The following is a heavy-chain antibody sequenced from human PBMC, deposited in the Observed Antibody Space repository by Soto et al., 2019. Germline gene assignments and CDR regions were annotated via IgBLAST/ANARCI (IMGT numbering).Heavy chain of an antibody. CDR2: ITTSSAYI. CDR1: GFTFNTFT. D-gene: IGHD2-21*01. V-gene: IGHV3-21*01. Sequence: EVQLVESGGGRVKPGGSLRLSCAASGFTFNTFTRNWSRRAPGKGLEWVSSITTSSAYIYYADSLKGRITISRDNAKNSLFLQMNSLRAEDTAVYYCVRSGTARLLRHSWFDTWGQGTLVTVSS. CDR3: VRSGTARLLRHSWFDT. J-gene: IGHJ5*02.